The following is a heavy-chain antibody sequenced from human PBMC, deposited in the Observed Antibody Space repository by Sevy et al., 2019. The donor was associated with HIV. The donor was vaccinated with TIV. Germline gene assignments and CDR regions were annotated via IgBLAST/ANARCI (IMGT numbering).Heavy chain of an antibody. CDR2: ISWNSRNV. CDR1: GFPFNDHA. CDR3: AKDINRGCDGINCYPYYYDFYGLDV. J-gene: IGHJ6*02. D-gene: IGHD2-21*01. V-gene: IGHV3-9*01. Sequence: GGSLRLSCAASGFPFNDHALHWVRQVPGKGLEWVSGISWNSRNVGNADSVKGRFTISRDNANHFLYLEMNSLRPEDTAFYYCAKDINRGCDGINCYPYYYDFYGLDVRGQGTTVTVSS.